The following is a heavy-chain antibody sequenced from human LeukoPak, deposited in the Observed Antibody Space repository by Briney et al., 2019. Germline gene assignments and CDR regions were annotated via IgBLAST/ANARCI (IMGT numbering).Heavy chain of an antibody. CDR1: GFTFSSYW. CDR2: IKGDGSEK. D-gene: IGHD3-9*01. V-gene: IGHV3-7*05. J-gene: IGHJ4*02. CDR3: AKEQFLRYFDRNGYYFDH. Sequence: GGSLRLSCAASGFTFSSYWMTWVSQAPGKGLEWVANIKGDGSEKHYVDSVKGRFTISRDNAKNSLYLQMNSVRAEDTAVYYCAKEQFLRYFDRNGYYFDHWGQGTLVTVSS.